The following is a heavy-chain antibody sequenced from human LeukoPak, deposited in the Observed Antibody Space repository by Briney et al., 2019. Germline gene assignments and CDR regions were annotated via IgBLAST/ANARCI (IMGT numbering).Heavy chain of an antibody. CDR2: INPNSGGT. D-gene: IGHD3-22*01. Sequence: ASVKVSCKASGYTFTAYYMHWVRQAPGQGLEWMGWINPNSGGTKYSQKFQGRVTITRDTSASTAYMELSSLRSEDTAVYYCARYYYDSSATWGFDYWGQGTLVTVSS. CDR3: ARYYYDSSATWGFDY. V-gene: IGHV1-2*02. J-gene: IGHJ4*02. CDR1: GYTFTAYY.